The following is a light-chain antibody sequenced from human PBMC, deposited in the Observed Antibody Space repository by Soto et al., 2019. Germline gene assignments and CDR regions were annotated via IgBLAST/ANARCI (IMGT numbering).Light chain of an antibody. CDR2: TNN. V-gene: IGLV1-44*01. J-gene: IGLJ2*01. CDR3: AAWDDSLKGVV. Sequence: QSVLTQPPSASGTPGQRVSISCSGRNSNIGGNTVNWYQQLPGTAPKLLIYTNNQRPSGVPDRFSGFKSVTSASLAISGLQSEDEADYYCAAWDDSLKGVVFGGGTKLTVL. CDR1: NSNIGGNT.